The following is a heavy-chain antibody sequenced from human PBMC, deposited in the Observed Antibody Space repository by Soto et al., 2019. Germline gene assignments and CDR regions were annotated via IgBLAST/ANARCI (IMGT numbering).Heavy chain of an antibody. CDR1: GFTFSRYG. D-gene: IGHD1-1*01. CDR3: ARDDDFEDNGFDY. CDR2: IVRDGGQK. V-gene: IGHV3-33*01. Sequence: QVPLVESGGGVVQPGRPLRLSCAASGFTFSRYGMHWVRQAPGKGLEWVGVIVRDGGQKQYADSVRGRFTISRDNSRDTLYLEVNSVTVEDTAVYYCARDDDFEDNGFDYWCQGTLVTVSS. J-gene: IGHJ4*02.